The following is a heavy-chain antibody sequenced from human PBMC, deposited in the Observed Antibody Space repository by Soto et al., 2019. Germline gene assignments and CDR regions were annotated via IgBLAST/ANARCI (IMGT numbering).Heavy chain of an antibody. CDR1: GYTFTSYG. CDR3: SRSGSHDAFDI. J-gene: IGHJ3*02. CDR2: ISAYNGNT. D-gene: IGHD3-3*01. V-gene: IGHV1-18*01. Sequence: QVQLVQSGAEVKKPGASVKVSCKASGYTFTSYGISWVRQAPGQGLECMGWISAYNGNTNSAQKLQGRVTMTTAASTSTGYMEMTSLRSDDTAVDYCSRSGSHDAFDIWGQGTMVTVSS.